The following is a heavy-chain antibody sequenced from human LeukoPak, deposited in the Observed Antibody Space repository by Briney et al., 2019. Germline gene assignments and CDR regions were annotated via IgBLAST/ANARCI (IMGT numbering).Heavy chain of an antibody. J-gene: IGHJ4*02. CDR3: ARGGNLRWSRFDY. Sequence: SETPSLTCAVSGGSFSGYFWTWIRQTPGKGLEWIGEINHSGSTNYNPSLKSRVTISVDTSKNQFSLKLSSVTAADTAVYYCARGGNLRWSRFDYWGQGTLVTVSS. V-gene: IGHV4-34*01. CDR2: INHSGST. D-gene: IGHD4-23*01. CDR1: GGSFSGYF.